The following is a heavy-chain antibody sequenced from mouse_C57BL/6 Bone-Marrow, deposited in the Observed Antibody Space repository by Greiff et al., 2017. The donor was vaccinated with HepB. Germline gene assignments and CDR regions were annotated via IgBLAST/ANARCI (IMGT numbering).Heavy chain of an antibody. V-gene: IGHV5-4*03. D-gene: IGHD2-14*01. J-gene: IGHJ3*01. CDR1: GFTFSSYA. CDR2: ISDGGSYT. CDR3: ARGERYYHRGRFAY. Sequence: EVKLVESGGGLVKPGGSLKLSCAASGFTFSSYAMSWVRQTPGKRLEWVGTISDGGSYTNYPDNVKGRFTISRDTAKNNLYLQMSHLKSEDTAMYYCARGERYYHRGRFAYWGQGTLVTVSA.